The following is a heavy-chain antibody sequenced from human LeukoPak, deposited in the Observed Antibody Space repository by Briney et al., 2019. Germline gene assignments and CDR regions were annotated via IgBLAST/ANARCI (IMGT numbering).Heavy chain of an antibody. CDR3: AGAIVGQPAAPPLPT. J-gene: IGHJ1*01. CDR1: GFTFRNYW. Sequence: PGGSLRPSCAASGFTFRNYWMSWIRQAPGKGPECVANIIQDGTEKYYVDSVKGRFTISRDNAKNSLYLQINSVRAEDTAVYYCAGAIVGQPAAPPLPTWGQGTLVTVSS. V-gene: IGHV3-7*04. CDR2: IIQDGTEK. D-gene: IGHD2-2*01.